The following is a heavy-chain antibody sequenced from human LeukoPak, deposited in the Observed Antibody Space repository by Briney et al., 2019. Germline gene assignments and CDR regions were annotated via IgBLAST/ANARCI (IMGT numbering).Heavy chain of an antibody. CDR3: ARAGRWLHLNWFDP. CDR2: INHSGNT. D-gene: IGHD5-24*01. J-gene: IGHJ5*02. Sequence: SETLSLTCAVYGGSFSGYYWSWIRQPPGKGLEWIGEINHSGNTNYNPSLKSRVTISVDTSKNQFSLKLSSVTAADTAVYYCARAGRWLHLNWFDPWGQGTLVTVSS. V-gene: IGHV4-34*01. CDR1: GGSFSGYY.